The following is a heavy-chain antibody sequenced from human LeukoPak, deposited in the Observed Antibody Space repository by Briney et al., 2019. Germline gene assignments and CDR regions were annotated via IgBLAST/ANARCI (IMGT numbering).Heavy chain of an antibody. V-gene: IGHV4-59*01. D-gene: IGHD6-19*01. CDR3: ARVVAVANDAFDI. CDR1: GGSISSYY. CDR2: IYYSGST. J-gene: IGHJ3*02. Sequence: SETLSLTCTVSGGSISSYYWSWIRQPPGKGLEWIGYIYYSGSTNYNPSLKSRVTISVDTSKNQFSLKLSSVTAADTAVYYCARVVAVANDAFDIWGQGTMVTVSS.